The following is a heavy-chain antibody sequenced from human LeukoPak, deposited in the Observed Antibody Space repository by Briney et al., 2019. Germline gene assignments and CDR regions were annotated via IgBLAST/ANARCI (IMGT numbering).Heavy chain of an antibody. D-gene: IGHD5-24*01. V-gene: IGHV3-33*01. J-gene: IGHJ6*02. Sequence: GGSLRLSCAASGFTFSSYXMHWVXQAPGXXLEWVAVIWYDGSNKYYADSVKGRFTISRDNSKNTLYLQMNSLRAEDTAVYYCARDKRGMDVWGQGTTVTVSS. CDR1: GFTFSSYX. CDR3: ARDKRGMDV. CDR2: IWYDGSNK.